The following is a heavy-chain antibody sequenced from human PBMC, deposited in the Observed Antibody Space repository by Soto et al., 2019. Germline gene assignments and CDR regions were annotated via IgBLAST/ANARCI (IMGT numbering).Heavy chain of an antibody. CDR1: GGSISTPDYY. J-gene: IGHJ4*02. CDR2: IYYSGGT. D-gene: IGHD1-26*01. Sequence: PSVTMSLPCTVSGGSISTPDYYWGWIRQPPGKGLEWIGSIYYSGGTYYNPSLKSRVTISVDTSRTQFSLRLTSVTAADTAVYYCARRYTGSYYDYWGQGTLVTVS. CDR3: ARRYTGSYYDY. V-gene: IGHV4-39*01.